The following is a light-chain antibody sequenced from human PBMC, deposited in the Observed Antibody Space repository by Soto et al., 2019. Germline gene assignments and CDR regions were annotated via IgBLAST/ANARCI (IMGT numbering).Light chain of an antibody. CDR3: LLNYGGPWV. V-gene: IGLV7-43*01. Sequence: QAVVTQEPSLTVSPGGTVTLTCASNTGAVTSRSYANWFQQKPGQAPRSLIYSTNYKQPWTPARFSGSLLGGKAALTLSGVQPEDEAEYYCLLNYGGPWVFGGGTKVTVL. CDR2: STN. CDR1: TGAVTSRSY. J-gene: IGLJ3*02.